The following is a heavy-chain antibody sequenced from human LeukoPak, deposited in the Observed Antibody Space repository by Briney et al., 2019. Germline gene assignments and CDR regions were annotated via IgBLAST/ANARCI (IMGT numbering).Heavy chain of an antibody. CDR1: GFTFSTYE. CDR3: TNHALDY. J-gene: IGHJ4*02. D-gene: IGHD2-2*01. Sequence: PGGSLRLSCVASGFTFSTYEMHWVRQAPGKGLEWLSYITPSGSSTYYADSVKGRFTISRDNAKSSLYPQMNSLRVEDTAVYYCTNHALDYWGQGTLVTVSS. CDR2: ITPSGSST. V-gene: IGHV3-48*03.